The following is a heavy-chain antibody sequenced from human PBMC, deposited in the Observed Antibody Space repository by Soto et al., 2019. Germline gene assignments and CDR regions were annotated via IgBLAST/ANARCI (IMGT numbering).Heavy chain of an antibody. V-gene: IGHV1-18*01. D-gene: IGHD3-16*01. Sequence: GPEVRKPGASVKVSCKVSGYSFTSYGVSWVRLAPGQGLEWMGWISGYNGQTNYAQKFRGRVTFSTDTSTNTAYMELRSLTSDDTATFYCARDERKELWVEGLTAMDVWGQGTTVTVSS. CDR1: GYSFTSYG. J-gene: IGHJ6*02. CDR2: ISGYNGQT. CDR3: ARDERKELWVEGLTAMDV.